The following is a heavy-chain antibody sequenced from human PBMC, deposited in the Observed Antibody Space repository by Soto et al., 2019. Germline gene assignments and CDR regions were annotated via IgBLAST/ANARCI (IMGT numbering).Heavy chain of an antibody. J-gene: IGHJ4*02. CDR2: INSDGSYT. D-gene: IGHD3-10*01. Sequence: GGSLRLSCAASGFTFSSYWVHWVRQAPGKGLVWVSRINSDGSYTNYADSVKGRFTISRDNAKNTLYLQMHSLRAEDTAMYYCAREPFGSGSLDYWGQGTLVTVSS. CDR1: GFTFSSYW. CDR3: AREPFGSGSLDY. V-gene: IGHV3-74*01.